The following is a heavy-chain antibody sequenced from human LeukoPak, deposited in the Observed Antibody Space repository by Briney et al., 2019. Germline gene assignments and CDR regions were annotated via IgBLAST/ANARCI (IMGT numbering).Heavy chain of an antibody. D-gene: IGHD3-10*01. Sequence: ASVKVSCKASGYTLTSYGISWVRQAPGQGLEWMGWISAYNGNTNYAQKLQGRVTMTTDTSTSTAYMELRSLRSDDTAVYYCARSYGSGSYFLPFDYWGQGTLVTVSS. CDR1: GYTLTSYG. J-gene: IGHJ4*02. V-gene: IGHV1-18*01. CDR3: ARSYGSGSYFLPFDY. CDR2: ISAYNGNT.